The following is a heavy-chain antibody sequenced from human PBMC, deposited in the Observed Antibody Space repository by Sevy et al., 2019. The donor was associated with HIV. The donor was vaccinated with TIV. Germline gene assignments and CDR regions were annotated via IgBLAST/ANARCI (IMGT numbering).Heavy chain of an antibody. J-gene: IGHJ6*02. CDR3: ARDGWFGELWYYYYGMDV. Sequence: GGSLRLSCAASGFTFSSYSMNWVRQAPGKGLEWDSSISSSSSYIYYADSVKGRFTISRDNAKNSLYLQMNSLRAEDTAVYYCARDGWFGELWYYYYGMDVWGQGTTVTVS. D-gene: IGHD3-10*01. CDR2: ISSSSSYI. CDR1: GFTFSSYS. V-gene: IGHV3-21*01.